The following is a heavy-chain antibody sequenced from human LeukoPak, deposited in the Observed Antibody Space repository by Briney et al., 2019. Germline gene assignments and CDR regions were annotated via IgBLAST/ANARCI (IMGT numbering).Heavy chain of an antibody. CDR3: ARTYYDFWSGYRDYYYGMDV. Sequence: GGSLRLSCAASGFTFSSYAMSWVRQAPGRGLEWVSAISASGDRTYYADSVKGRFTISRDNSKNTLYLQMNSLRAEDTAVYYCARTYYDFWSGYRDYYYGMDVWGQGTTVTVSS. D-gene: IGHD3-3*01. V-gene: IGHV3-23*01. CDR1: GFTFSSYA. CDR2: ISASGDRT. J-gene: IGHJ6*02.